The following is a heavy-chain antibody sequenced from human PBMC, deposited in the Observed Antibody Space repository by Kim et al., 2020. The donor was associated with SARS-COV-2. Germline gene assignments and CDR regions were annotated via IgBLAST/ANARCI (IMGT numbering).Heavy chain of an antibody. V-gene: IGHV3-33*06. D-gene: IGHD3-10*01. Sequence: GGSLRLSCAASGFTFSSYGMHWVRQAPGKGLEWVAVIWYDGSNKYYADSVKGRFTISRDNSKNTLYLQMNSLRAEDTAVYYCAKDGEYYYGSGSRVPFDYWGQGTLVTVSS. CDR1: GFTFSSYG. CDR2: IWYDGSNK. CDR3: AKDGEYYYGSGSRVPFDY. J-gene: IGHJ4*02.